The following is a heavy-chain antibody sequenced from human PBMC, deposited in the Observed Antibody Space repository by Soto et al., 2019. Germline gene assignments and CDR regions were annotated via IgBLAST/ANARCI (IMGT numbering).Heavy chain of an antibody. CDR3: ARVYDGAYPGGMDV. CDR2: IIPIFGTA. V-gene: IGHV1-69*12. CDR1: VGSFSSYA. Sequence: QVQLVQSGAEVKKPGSSVKVSCKGSVGSFSSYAISWVRQAPGQGLEWMGGIIPIFGTANYAQKFQGRVTITADESTSTAYMELSSLRSEDTAVYYCARVYDGAYPGGMDVWGQVTTVTVSS. D-gene: IGHD4-17*01. J-gene: IGHJ6*02.